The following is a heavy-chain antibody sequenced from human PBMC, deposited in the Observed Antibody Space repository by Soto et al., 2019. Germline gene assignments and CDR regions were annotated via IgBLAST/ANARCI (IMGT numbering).Heavy chain of an antibody. Sequence: PSETLSLTSTVSGGSISSSSYYWGWIRQPPGKGLEWIGSIYYSGSTYYNPPLKSRVTISVDTSKNQFSLKLSSVTAADTAVYYCARGVNSSIAARNWFDPWGQGTLVTVSS. CDR1: GGSISSSSYY. V-gene: IGHV4-39*01. CDR3: ARGVNSSIAARNWFDP. CDR2: IYYSGST. D-gene: IGHD6-6*01. J-gene: IGHJ5*02.